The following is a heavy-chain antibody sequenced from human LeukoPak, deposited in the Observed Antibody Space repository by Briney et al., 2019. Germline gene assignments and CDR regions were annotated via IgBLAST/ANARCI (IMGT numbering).Heavy chain of an antibody. V-gene: IGHV4-34*01. CDR1: GGSFSGYY. D-gene: IGHD6-19*01. J-gene: IGHJ6*02. CDR3: ARGSRIAVAEDFYYYGMDV. CDR2: INHSGST. Sequence: PSETLSLTCAVYGGSFSGYYWSWIRQPPGKGLEWIGEINHSGSTNNNPSLKSRVTTSVDTSKNQFSLKLSSVTAADTAVYYCARGSRIAVAEDFYYYGMDVWGQRTTVTVSS.